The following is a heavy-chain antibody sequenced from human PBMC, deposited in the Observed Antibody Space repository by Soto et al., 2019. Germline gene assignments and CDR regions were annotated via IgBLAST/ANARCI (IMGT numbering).Heavy chain of an antibody. CDR1: GYIFTDYP. V-gene: IGHV1-3*04. CDR3: ASNAFDY. Sequence: QVQFLQSGAGVKKPGASVKVSCKTSGYIFTDYPIHWVRQAPGRGLEWVAWINTGNGTTRYSPRLQGRVSLTTDTSASTAHMQLTGLRFEDTAVYYCASNAFDYWGQGTMVAVS. J-gene: IGHJ4*02. CDR2: INTGNGTT.